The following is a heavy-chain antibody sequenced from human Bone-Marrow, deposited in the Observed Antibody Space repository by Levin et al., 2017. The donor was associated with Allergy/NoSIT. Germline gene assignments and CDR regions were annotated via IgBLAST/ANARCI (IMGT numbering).Heavy chain of an antibody. CDR1: GFTFSSYW. Sequence: GGSLRLSCAASGFTFSSYWMHWVRQAPGKGLVWVSRINSDGSSTSYADSVKGRFTISRDNAKNTLYLQMNSLRAEDTAVYYCARGMVIITPRYYYGMDGWGQGTTVTVSS. V-gene: IGHV3-74*01. J-gene: IGHJ6*02. CDR3: ARGMVIITPRYYYGMDG. D-gene: IGHD3-3*01. CDR2: INSDGSST.